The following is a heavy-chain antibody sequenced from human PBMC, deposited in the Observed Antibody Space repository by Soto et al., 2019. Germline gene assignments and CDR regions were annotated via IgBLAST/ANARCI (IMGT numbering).Heavy chain of an antibody. CDR2: IDPSDSQT. CDR3: ARQIYDSDTGPNFQYYFDS. J-gene: IGHJ4*02. V-gene: IGHV5-10-1*01. D-gene: IGHD5-18*01. Sequence: GESLKISCKGSGYSFAGYWTTWVRQKPGKGLEWMGRIDPSDSQTYYSPSFRGHVTISATKSITTVFLQWSSLRASDTAMYYCARQIYDSDTGPNFQYYFDSWGQGTPVTVSS. CDR1: GYSFAGYW.